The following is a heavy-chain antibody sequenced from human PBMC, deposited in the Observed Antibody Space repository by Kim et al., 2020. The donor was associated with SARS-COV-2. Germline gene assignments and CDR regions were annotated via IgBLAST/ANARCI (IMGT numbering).Heavy chain of an antibody. Sequence: SETLSLTCTVSGGSISSGGYYWSWIRQHPGKGLEWIGYIYYSGSTYYNPSLKSRVTISVDTSKNQFSLKLSSVTAADTAVYYCARARGGTMIVVVIGAFDIWGQGTMVTVSP. CDR2: IYYSGST. CDR1: GGSISSGGYY. D-gene: IGHD3-22*01. V-gene: IGHV4-31*03. J-gene: IGHJ3*02. CDR3: ARARGGTMIVVVIGAFDI.